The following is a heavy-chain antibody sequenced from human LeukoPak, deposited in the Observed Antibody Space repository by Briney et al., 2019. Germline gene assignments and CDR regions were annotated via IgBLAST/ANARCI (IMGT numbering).Heavy chain of an antibody. CDR1: GYTFSSYY. Sequence: ASVKVSCKASGYTFSSYYIHWVRQAHGQGLEWMGIINPGGGTTAHAQKFQGRVTMTRDTSTSTVYMELSSLRSEDTAVYYCAGGTDIVAAIPYDYWGQGTLVTVSS. CDR2: INPGGGTT. CDR3: AGGTDIVAAIPYDY. J-gene: IGHJ4*02. D-gene: IGHD5-12*01. V-gene: IGHV1-46*01.